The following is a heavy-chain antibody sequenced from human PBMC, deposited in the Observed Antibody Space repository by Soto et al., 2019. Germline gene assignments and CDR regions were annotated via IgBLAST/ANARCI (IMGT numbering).Heavy chain of an antibody. CDR2: IIPILGIA. J-gene: IGHJ4*02. CDR3: ARAKYSGYDYWLFDY. V-gene: IGHV1-69*02. Sequence: QVQLVQSGAEVKKPGSSVKVSCKASGGTFSSYTISWVRQAPGQGLEWMGRIIPILGIANYAQKFQGRVTITADKSTSTAYMELSSLRSEDTAVYYCARAKYSGYDYWLFDYWGQGTLVTVSS. CDR1: GGTFSSYT. D-gene: IGHD5-12*01.